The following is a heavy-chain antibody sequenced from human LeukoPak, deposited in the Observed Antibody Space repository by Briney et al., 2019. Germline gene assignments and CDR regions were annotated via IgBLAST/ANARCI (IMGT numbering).Heavy chain of an antibody. V-gene: IGHV3-7*01. CDR2: IRRDGSQI. CDR1: GFTFSDDW. Sequence: SGGSLRLSCAASGFTFSDDWMTWIRQPPGKGLEWVANIRRDGSQIHYLDSVKGRFTISRDNAEKSLYLEMNSLRAEDTAVYYCARVAKERVGGVYYFDYWGQGTLVTVSS. D-gene: IGHD1-1*01. J-gene: IGHJ4*02. CDR3: ARVAKERVGGVYYFDY.